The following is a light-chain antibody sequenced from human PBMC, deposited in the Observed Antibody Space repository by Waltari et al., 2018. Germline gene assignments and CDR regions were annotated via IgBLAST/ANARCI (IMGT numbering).Light chain of an antibody. CDR2: SAS. CDR3: QQSYRSPWT. Sequence: DIQMTQSPSSLSASLADRVTITCRASQTLDRYLNWYHQKPGKAPKLLIYSASTLQSGVPSRFSGSGSGTDFTLTIIGLQPEDFATYFCQQSYRSPWTFGQGTRVDIK. CDR1: QTLDRY. J-gene: IGKJ1*01. V-gene: IGKV1-39*01.